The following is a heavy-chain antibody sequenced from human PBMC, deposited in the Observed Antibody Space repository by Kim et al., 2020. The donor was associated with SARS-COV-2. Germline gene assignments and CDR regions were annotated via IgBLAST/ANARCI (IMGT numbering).Heavy chain of an antibody. Sequence: GGSLRLSCAASGFTFSSYAMSWVRQAPGKGLEWVSSITDSGGSTSYAASVKGRFTISRDNPKNTLYLQMNSLRAEDTALYYCAKSGQLDNWGQGTLVTVSS. CDR3: AKSGQLDN. V-gene: IGHV3-23*01. CDR1: GFTFSSYA. J-gene: IGHJ4*02. D-gene: IGHD5-12*01. CDR2: ITDSGGST.